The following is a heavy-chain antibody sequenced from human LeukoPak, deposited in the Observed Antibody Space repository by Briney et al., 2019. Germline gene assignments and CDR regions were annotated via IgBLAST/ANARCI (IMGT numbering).Heavy chain of an antibody. CDR1: GYTFTSYD. Sequence: ASVKVSCKASGYTFTSYDINWVRQATGQGLEWMGWMNPNSGNTGYAQKFQGRVTMTRNTSISTAYMEPSSLRSEDTAVYYCARGRGGLGYYYYYMDVWGKGTTVTISS. V-gene: IGHV1-8*01. CDR2: MNPNSGNT. CDR3: ARGRGGLGYYYYYMDV. J-gene: IGHJ6*03. D-gene: IGHD2-15*01.